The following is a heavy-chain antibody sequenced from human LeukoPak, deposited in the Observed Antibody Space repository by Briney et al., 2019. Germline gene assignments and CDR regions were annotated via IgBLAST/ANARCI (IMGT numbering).Heavy chain of an antibody. Sequence: PGGSLRLSCVASRFSFSSSGMHWVRQAPGKGLEYVSAISSNGGGTYGTYYANSVKGRFTVSRDNSKNTLYLQMGSLRVEDMAIYYCARAYGNSDDYWGQGTLVTVSS. CDR3: ARAYGNSDDY. J-gene: IGHJ4*02. V-gene: IGHV3-64*01. CDR2: ISSNGGGTYGT. CDR1: RFSFSSSG. D-gene: IGHD4-17*01.